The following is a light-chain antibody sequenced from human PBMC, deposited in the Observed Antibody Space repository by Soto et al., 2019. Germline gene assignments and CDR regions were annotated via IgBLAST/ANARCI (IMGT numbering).Light chain of an antibody. V-gene: IGLV1-40*01. Sequence: QSVLTQPPSVSGAPGQRVTISCTGSGSKIGAGYDVHWYKQVKGTAPKLLIYVNNNRPSGVPDRFSGSKSGTSASLVITGLQAEDEADYYCQSYDSSLSASVFGGGTKLTVL. CDR3: QSYDSSLSASV. CDR2: VNN. CDR1: GSKIGAGYD. J-gene: IGLJ3*02.